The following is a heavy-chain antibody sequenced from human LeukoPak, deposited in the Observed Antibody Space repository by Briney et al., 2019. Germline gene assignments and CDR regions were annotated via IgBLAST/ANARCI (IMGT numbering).Heavy chain of an antibody. V-gene: IGHV4-59*08. Sequence: PSETLSLTCIVSGGSISSYYWSWIRQPPGKGLEWIGYIYYSGSTNYNPSLKSRVTISVDTSKNQFSLKLSSVTAADTAVYYCARSAEMAYLRNYYYYGMDVWGQGTTVTVSS. CDR1: GGSISSYY. CDR3: ARSAEMAYLRNYYYYGMDV. J-gene: IGHJ6*02. CDR2: IYYSGST. D-gene: IGHD5-24*01.